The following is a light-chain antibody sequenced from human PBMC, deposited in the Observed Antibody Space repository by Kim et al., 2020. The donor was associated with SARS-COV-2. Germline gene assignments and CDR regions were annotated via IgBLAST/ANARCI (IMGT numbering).Light chain of an antibody. Sequence: SLSPVERVTLSCRARQSVRSYLAWYQHKPGQAPRLLISGASSRATGIPDRFSGSGSGTDFTLTISRLEPEDFAVYYCQQYGSSPYTFGQGTKLEI. CDR3: QQYGSSPYT. J-gene: IGKJ2*01. V-gene: IGKV3-20*01. CDR1: QSVRSY. CDR2: GAS.